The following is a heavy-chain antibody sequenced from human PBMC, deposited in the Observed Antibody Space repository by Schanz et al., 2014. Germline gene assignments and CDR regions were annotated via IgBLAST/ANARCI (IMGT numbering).Heavy chain of an antibody. J-gene: IGHJ4*02. CDR1: GFTFGNFF. Sequence: VQLVESGGGLVQPGGSLRLSCAASGFTFGNFFMSWVRQAPGKGLEWVANIKQDGIEKYYVDSVKGRFTISRDNAKNSLYLQMNSLTADDTAVYYCARDKGGYYTFDYWGRGTLVTVSS. CDR3: ARDKGGYYTFDY. CDR2: IKQDGIEK. D-gene: IGHD3-3*01. V-gene: IGHV3-7*01.